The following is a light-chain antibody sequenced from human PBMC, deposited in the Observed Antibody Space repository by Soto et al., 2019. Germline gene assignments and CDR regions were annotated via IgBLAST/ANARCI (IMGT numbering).Light chain of an antibody. CDR1: QSVSSN. V-gene: IGKV3-15*01. Sequence: EMVLTQSPGTLSLSPGGRGTLSCRASQSVSSNLAWYQQKPGQAPRLLIYGASTRATGIPARFSGSGSGTEFTLTISSLQSEDFAVYYCQQYNNWPWTFGQGTKVDIK. CDR3: QQYNNWPWT. J-gene: IGKJ1*01. CDR2: GAS.